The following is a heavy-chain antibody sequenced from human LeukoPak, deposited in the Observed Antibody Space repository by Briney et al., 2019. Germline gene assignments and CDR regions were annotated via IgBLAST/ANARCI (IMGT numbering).Heavy chain of an antibody. J-gene: IGHJ4*02. D-gene: IGHD3-10*01. CDR3: ARDYNSLFDY. Sequence: GGSLRLSCVASGFSFSSYWMHWVRQVPGKGLEWVSRIFSDGSSLSYADSVRGRFTISRDNAKNTMYLQMNSLRVEDTAVYYCARDYNSLFDYWGQGTLVTVSS. CDR1: GFSFSSYW. CDR2: IFSDGSSL. V-gene: IGHV3-74*01.